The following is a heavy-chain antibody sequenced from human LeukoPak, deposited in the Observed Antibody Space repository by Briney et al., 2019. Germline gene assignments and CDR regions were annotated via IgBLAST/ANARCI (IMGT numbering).Heavy chain of an antibody. CDR1: GYTFTSYA. CDR3: ARDRGVRGVIIGVYFDY. Sequence: GASVKVSCKASGYTFTSYAMNWVRQAPGQGLEWMGGIIPIFGTANYAQKFQGRVTITADESTSTAYMELSSLRSEDTAVYYCARDRGVRGVIIGVYFDYWGQGTLVTVSS. V-gene: IGHV1-69*13. J-gene: IGHJ4*02. CDR2: IIPIFGTA. D-gene: IGHD3-10*01.